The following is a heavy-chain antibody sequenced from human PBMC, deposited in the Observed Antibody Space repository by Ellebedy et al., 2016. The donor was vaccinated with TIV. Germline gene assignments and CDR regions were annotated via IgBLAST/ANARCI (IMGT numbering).Heavy chain of an antibody. D-gene: IGHD2-15*01. V-gene: IGHV4-34*01. CDR3: ARGYCSGGSCP. CDR2: INHSGST. J-gene: IGHJ5*02. CDR1: GGSFSGYY. Sequence: SETLSLTXAVYGGSFSGYYWSWIRQPPGKGLEWIGEINHSGSTNYNPSLKSRVTISVDTSKNQFSLKLSSVTAADTAVYYCARGYCSGGSCPWGQGTLVTVSS.